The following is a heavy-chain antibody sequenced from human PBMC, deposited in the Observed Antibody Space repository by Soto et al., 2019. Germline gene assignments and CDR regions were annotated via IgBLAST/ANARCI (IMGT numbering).Heavy chain of an antibody. CDR2: IHYSGST. CDR3: ASQDKRLGGGGDY. J-gene: IGHJ4*02. V-gene: IGHV4-39*01. CDR1: GGSISSSNYY. Sequence: QLQLQESGPGLVKPSETLSLTCTVSGGSISSSNYYWGWIRQPPGKGLEWIGSIHYSGSTYYNASLKSRVPVSVDTSKNQFSLKLASVTAADTAVYYCASQDKRLGGGGDYWGQGTLVTVSS. D-gene: IGHD6-25*01.